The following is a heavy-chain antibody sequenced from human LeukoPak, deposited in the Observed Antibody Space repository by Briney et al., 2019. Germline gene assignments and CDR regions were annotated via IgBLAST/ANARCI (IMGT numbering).Heavy chain of an antibody. CDR2: IIPIFGTA. Sequence: VASVKVSCKASGGTFSSYAISWVRQAPGQGLEWMGGIIPIFGTANYAQKFQGRVTITADKSTSTAYMELSSLRSEDTAVYYCASRAGILYYYDSSGYYPLDYWGQGTLVTVSS. D-gene: IGHD3-22*01. CDR3: ASRAGILYYYDSSGYYPLDY. CDR1: GGTFSSYA. J-gene: IGHJ4*02. V-gene: IGHV1-69*06.